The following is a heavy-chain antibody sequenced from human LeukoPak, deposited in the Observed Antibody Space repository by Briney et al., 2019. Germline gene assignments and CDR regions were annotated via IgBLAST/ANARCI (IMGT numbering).Heavy chain of an antibody. Sequence: PGGSLRLSCAASGFTFSSYSMNWVRQAPGKGLEWVSSISSSSSYIYYADSVKGRFTISRDNAMNSLYLQMNSLRAEDTAVYYCARTAAAANWFDPWGQGTLVTVSS. CDR2: ISSSSSYI. CDR3: ARTAAAANWFDP. D-gene: IGHD6-13*01. V-gene: IGHV3-21*01. CDR1: GFTFSSYS. J-gene: IGHJ5*02.